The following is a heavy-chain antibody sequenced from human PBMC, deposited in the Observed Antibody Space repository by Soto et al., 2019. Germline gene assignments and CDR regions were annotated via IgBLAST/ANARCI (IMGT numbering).Heavy chain of an antibody. CDR1: GFTFDDYA. D-gene: IGHD6-13*01. CDR3: AKGRFSSSGYFAY. J-gene: IGHJ4*02. CDR2: ISWNSGSI. V-gene: IGHV3-9*01. Sequence: GGSLRLSCAASGFTFDDYAMHWVRQAPGKGLEWVSGISWNSGSIGYADSVKGRFTISRDNAKNSLYLQMNSLRAEDTALYYCAKGRFSSSGYFAYWGQGTLVTVSS.